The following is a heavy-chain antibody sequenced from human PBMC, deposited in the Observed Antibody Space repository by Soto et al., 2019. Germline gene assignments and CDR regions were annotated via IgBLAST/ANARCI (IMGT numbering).Heavy chain of an antibody. J-gene: IGHJ6*02. D-gene: IGHD3-3*01. Sequence: SETLSLTCTVSGGSISSYYWSWIRQPPGKGLEWIGYIYYSGCTNYNPSLKSRVTISVDTSKNQFSLKLSSVTAADTAVYYCARSYYDFWSGYSVALYYGMDVWGQGTTVTVSS. V-gene: IGHV4-59*01. CDR3: ARSYYDFWSGYSVALYYGMDV. CDR1: GGSISSYY. CDR2: IYYSGCT.